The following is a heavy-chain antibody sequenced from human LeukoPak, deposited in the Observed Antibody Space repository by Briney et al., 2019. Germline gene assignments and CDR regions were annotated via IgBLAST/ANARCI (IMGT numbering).Heavy chain of an antibody. CDR2: ISAYNGNT. CDR1: GGTFSSYA. Sequence: ASVRVSCKASGGTFSSYAISWVRQAPGQGLEWMGWISAYNGNTNYAQKLQGRVTMTTDTSTSTAYMELRSLRSDDTAVYYCARDAIFGVVIPPRFDAWGQGTLVTVSS. CDR3: ARDAIFGVVIPPRFDA. D-gene: IGHD3-3*01. V-gene: IGHV1-18*01. J-gene: IGHJ5*02.